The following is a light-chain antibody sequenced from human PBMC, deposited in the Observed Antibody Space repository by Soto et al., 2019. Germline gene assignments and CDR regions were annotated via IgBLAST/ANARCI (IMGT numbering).Light chain of an antibody. V-gene: IGKV3-11*01. CDR3: QHRYNWPLT. J-gene: IGKJ4*01. CDR2: DAS. CDR1: QSLSNY. Sequence: EIVLTQSPATLSLSPGESATLSCRASQSLSNYLACYQQKPGQAPRLLIYDASNRASGIPARFSGSGSGTDFTLAISSLEPVDFAVYYCQHRYNWPLTFGGGTKVEIK.